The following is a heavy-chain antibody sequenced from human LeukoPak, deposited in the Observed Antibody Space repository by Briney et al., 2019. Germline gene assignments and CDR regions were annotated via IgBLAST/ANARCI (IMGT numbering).Heavy chain of an antibody. CDR2: ISSSSSYI. D-gene: IGHD6-13*01. V-gene: IGHV3-21*01. CDR3: ARDLEYSSSGALDI. Sequence: GGSLRLSCAASGFTFSSYSMNWARQAPGKGLEWVSSISSSSSYIYYADSVKGRFTISRDNAKNSLYLQMNSLRAEDTAVYYCARDLEYSSSGALDIWGQGTMVTVSS. J-gene: IGHJ3*02. CDR1: GFTFSSYS.